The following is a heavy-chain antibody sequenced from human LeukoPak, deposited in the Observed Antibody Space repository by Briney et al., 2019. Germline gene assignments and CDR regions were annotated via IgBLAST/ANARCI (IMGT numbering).Heavy chain of an antibody. CDR2: IFYSGST. J-gene: IGHJ4*02. V-gene: IGHV4-39*01. CDR1: GGSIRSSSHN. CDR3: ARRPKQPGFWSGYVDY. D-gene: IGHD3-3*01. Sequence: PSETLSLTCTVSGGSIRSSSHNWDWIRPPPGKGLEYTGSIFYSGSTYYNPSLTSRVTISVDTSKNQLSLKLSSVTAADTAVYYCARRPKQPGFWSGYVDYWGQGILVTVSP.